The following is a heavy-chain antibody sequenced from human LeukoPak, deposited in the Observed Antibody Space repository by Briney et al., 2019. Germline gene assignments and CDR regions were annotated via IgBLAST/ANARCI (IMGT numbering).Heavy chain of an antibody. CDR1: GFTFSSYS. V-gene: IGHV3-21*04. D-gene: IGHD3-10*01. Sequence: PGGSLRLSCAASGFTFSSYSMNWVRQAPGKGLEWVSSISSSSTYIYYADSVKGRFTISRDNAKNSLYLQMNSLRAEDTAVYYCARGSPYYYGSSPDWFDPWGQGTLVTVSS. CDR3: ARGSPYYYGSSPDWFDP. CDR2: ISSSSTYI. J-gene: IGHJ5*02.